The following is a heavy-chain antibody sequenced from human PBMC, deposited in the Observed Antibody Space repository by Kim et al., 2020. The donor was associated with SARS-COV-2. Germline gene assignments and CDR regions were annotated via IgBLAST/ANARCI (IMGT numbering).Heavy chain of an antibody. CDR2: IYYSGST. Sequence: SETLSLTCTVSGGSISSGGYYWSWIRQHPGKGLEWIGYIYYSGSTYYNPSLKSRVTISVDTSKNQFSLKLSSVTAADTTVYYCASYGGVQKYYYDSSGSEYCQHWGQGTLVTVSS. CDR1: GGSISSGGYY. D-gene: IGHD3-22*01. V-gene: IGHV4-31*03. J-gene: IGHJ1*01. CDR3: ASYGGVQKYYYDSSGSEYCQH.